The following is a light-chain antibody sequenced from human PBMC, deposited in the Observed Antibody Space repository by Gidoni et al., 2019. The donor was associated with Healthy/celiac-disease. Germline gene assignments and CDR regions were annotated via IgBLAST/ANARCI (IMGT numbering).Light chain of an antibody. CDR3: QQYNNWPPIT. J-gene: IGKJ4*01. CDR1: QSVSSN. Sequence: EIAMTQSPATLSVSPGERATLSCRASQSVSSNLAWYQQKPGQAPRLLIYGASTRATGSPARFSSGGSGTEFTITISSLQSEDFAVYYCQQYNNWPPITFGGGTKVEIK. V-gene: IGKV3-15*01. CDR2: GAS.